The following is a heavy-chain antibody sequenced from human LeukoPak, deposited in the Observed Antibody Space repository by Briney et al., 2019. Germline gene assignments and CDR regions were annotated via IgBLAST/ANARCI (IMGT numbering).Heavy chain of an antibody. CDR1: GYNFNSYW. D-gene: IGHD3-3*01. V-gene: IGHV5-51*01. CDR3: ARRDFWSGSLPHFDY. J-gene: IGHJ4*02. CDR2: IYPGDSDT. Sequence: GESLKISCKGSGYNFNSYWIGWVRQMPGKGLEWMGIIYPGDSDTRYSPSFQGQVTISADKSISTAYLQWSSLKASDTAMYYCARRDFWSGSLPHFDYWGQGTLVTVSS.